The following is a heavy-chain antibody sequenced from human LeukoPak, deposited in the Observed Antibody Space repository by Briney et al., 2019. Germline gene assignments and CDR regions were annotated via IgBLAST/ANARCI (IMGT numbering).Heavy chain of an antibody. CDR1: GFTFSSYA. D-gene: IGHD5-18*01. CDR2: ISGSGGST. V-gene: IGHV3-23*01. Sequence: GSLRLSCAASGFTFSSYAMSWVRQAPGRGLEWVSSISGSGGSTYYADSVKGWFTISRDNSKNTLYLQMNHLRAEDTAVYYCARNEFRDTAMVSWGQGTLVTVSS. J-gene: IGHJ5*02. CDR3: ARNEFRDTAMVS.